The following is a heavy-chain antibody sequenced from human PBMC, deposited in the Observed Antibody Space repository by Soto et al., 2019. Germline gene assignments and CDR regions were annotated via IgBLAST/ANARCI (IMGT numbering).Heavy chain of an antibody. CDR2: INQDGSER. CDR3: VCGGNYFVY. V-gene: IGHV3-7*01. D-gene: IGHD3-16*01. J-gene: IGHJ4*02. Sequence: EVQLVESGGGLVQPGGSLRLSCEASEFTFSKYWMTWVRQSPGKGLEWVANINQDGSERYYVDSVRGRFTISRDNAKNSRYLQMNSLRAEDTAVYYCVCGGNYFVYWGQGTLVTVSP. CDR1: EFTFSKYW.